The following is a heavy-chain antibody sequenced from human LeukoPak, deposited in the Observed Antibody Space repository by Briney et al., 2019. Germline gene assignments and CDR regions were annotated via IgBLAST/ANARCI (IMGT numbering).Heavy chain of an antibody. CDR2: IYYSGST. D-gene: IGHD2-2*01. Sequence: PSETLSLTCVVSGGSISSDNCYWGWIRQPPGKGLEWIGYIYYSGSTNYNPSLKSRVTISVDTSKNQFSLKLSSVTAADTAVYYCARGPMKYQLLGWYFDLWGRGTLVTVSS. V-gene: IGHV4-61*01. J-gene: IGHJ2*01. CDR3: ARGPMKYQLLGWYFDL. CDR1: GGSISSDNCY.